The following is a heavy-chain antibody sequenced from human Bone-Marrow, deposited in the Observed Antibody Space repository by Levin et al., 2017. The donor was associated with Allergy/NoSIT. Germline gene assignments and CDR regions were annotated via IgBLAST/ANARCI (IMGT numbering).Heavy chain of an antibody. CDR2: IYSGGGV. V-gene: IGHV3-53*01. CDR1: GFTVSNNF. Sequence: GGSLRLSCAVSGFTVSNNFMIWYRQAPGKGLEWVSLIYSGGGVYYADSVKGRFTISRDSSKNTPYLQMNSLRAEDTAVYYCARDRHCISNTCYGAWGQGTLVTVSS. J-gene: IGHJ5*02. D-gene: IGHD2/OR15-2a*01. CDR3: ARDRHCISNTCYGA.